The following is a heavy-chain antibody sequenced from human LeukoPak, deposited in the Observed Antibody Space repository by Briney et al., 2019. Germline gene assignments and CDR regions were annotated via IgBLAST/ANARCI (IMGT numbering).Heavy chain of an antibody. CDR1: GASISSYY. V-gene: IGHV4-59*08. D-gene: IGHD3-22*01. CDR3: ARQYYYYSIDS. J-gene: IGHJ4*02. CDR2: IHYSEGT. Sequence: SETLSLTCTVSGASISSYYWSWIRQPPGKGVEWIGYIHYSEGTRYNPSLKSRVTISVDTSKNQFSLNLSSVTAADTADYYCARQYYYYSIDSWGQGTLVTVSS.